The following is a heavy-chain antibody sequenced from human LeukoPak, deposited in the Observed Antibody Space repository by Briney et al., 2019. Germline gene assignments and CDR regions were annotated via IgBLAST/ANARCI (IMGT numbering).Heavy chain of an antibody. CDR2: ITGDGSST. V-gene: IGHV3-74*01. CDR3: SRTTYYPDF. CDR1: GFTSRSYW. Sequence: GGSLRLSCVASGFTSRSYWMHWVRQAPGKGLEWVSRITGDGSSTIYADSVKGRFTISRDNAKNTLYLQMRSLRAEDTAVYYCSRTTYYPDFWGQGTLVTVSS. J-gene: IGHJ4*02. D-gene: IGHD3-16*01.